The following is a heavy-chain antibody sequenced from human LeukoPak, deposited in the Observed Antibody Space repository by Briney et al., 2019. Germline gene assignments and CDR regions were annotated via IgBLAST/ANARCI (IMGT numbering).Heavy chain of an antibody. CDR1: GASISSYY. J-gene: IGHJ4*02. CDR3: ARGAAHSDY. V-gene: IGHV4-59*01. Sequence: KTSETLSLTCTVSGASISSYYWSWIRQPPGKGLEWIGYIYYIGGTNYSPSLKSRVTISVDTSKNQFSLKLSSVTAADTAVYYCARGAAHSDYWGQGTLVTVSS. CDR2: IYYIGGT. D-gene: IGHD2-15*01.